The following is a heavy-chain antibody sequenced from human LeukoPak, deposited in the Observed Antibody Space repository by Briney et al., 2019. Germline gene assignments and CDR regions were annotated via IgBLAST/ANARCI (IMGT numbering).Heavy chain of an antibody. CDR1: GGSISSGGYS. CDR2: IYHSGST. J-gene: IGHJ3*02. CDR3: ARSFLTNEWFGVSMGAPAFDI. D-gene: IGHD3-10*01. Sequence: PSETLSLTCAVSGGSISSGGYSWSWIRQPPGKGLEWIGYIYHSGSTYYNPSLKSRVTISVDRSKNQFSLKLSSVTAADTAVYYCARSFLTNEWFGVSMGAPAFDIWGQGTMVTVSS. V-gene: IGHV4-30-2*01.